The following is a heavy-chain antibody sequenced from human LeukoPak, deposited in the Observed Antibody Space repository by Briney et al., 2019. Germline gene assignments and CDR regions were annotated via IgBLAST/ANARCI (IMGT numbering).Heavy chain of an antibody. D-gene: IGHD5-18*01. J-gene: IGHJ4*02. V-gene: IGHV5-51*01. CDR1: GYSFTSYW. Sequence: GESLKISCKGSGYSFTSYWIGWVRQMPGKGLEWMGIIYPGDSDTRYSASFQGQVTISADKSISTAYLQWSSLKDSDTAMYYCAGLEAGYSYGRTLYDYWGQGTLVTVSS. CDR3: AGLEAGYSYGRTLYDY. CDR2: IYPGDSDT.